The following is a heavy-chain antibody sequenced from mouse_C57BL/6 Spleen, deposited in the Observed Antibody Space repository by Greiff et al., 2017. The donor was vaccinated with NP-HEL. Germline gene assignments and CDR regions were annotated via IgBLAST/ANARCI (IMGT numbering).Heavy chain of an antibody. D-gene: IGHD2-5*01. J-gene: IGHJ1*03. Sequence: VQLQQSGAELVMPGASVKLSCKASGYTFTSYWMHWVKQRPGQGLEWIGEIDPSDSYTNYNQKFKGKSTLTVDKSSSTAYMQLSSLTSEDSAVYYCAKRTYYSNYPWYFDVWGTGTTVTVSS. CDR1: GYTFTSYW. CDR3: AKRTYYSNYPWYFDV. V-gene: IGHV1-69*01. CDR2: IDPSDSYT.